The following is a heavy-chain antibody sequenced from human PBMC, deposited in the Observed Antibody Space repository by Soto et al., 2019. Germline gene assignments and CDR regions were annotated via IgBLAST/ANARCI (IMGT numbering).Heavy chain of an antibody. Sequence: GGSLRLSCAASGFTFSSYGMHWVRQAPGKGLEWVAVISYDGSNKYYADSVKGRFTISRDNSKNTLYLQMNSLRAEDTAVYYCAKDGRAEYGSGSYPTGGYYYGMDVWGQGTTVTVSS. CDR2: ISYDGSNK. CDR3: AKDGRAEYGSGSYPTGGYYYGMDV. J-gene: IGHJ6*02. CDR1: GFTFSSYG. V-gene: IGHV3-30*18. D-gene: IGHD3-10*01.